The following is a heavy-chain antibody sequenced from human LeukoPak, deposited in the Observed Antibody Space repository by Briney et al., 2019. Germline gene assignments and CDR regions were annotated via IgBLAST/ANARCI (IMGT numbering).Heavy chain of an antibody. V-gene: IGHV4-59*01. CDR2: IYYSGST. D-gene: IGHD5-18*01. J-gene: IGHJ6*03. Sequence: SETLSLTCTVSGGSISSYYWNWIRQPPGKGLEWIGYIYYSGSTAYNPSLKSRVTISVDTSKNQFSLKLSSVTAADTAVYYCARTTEGGYTYGYFYYYYMDVWGKGTTVTISS. CDR3: ARTTEGGYTYGYFYYYYMDV. CDR1: GGSISSYY.